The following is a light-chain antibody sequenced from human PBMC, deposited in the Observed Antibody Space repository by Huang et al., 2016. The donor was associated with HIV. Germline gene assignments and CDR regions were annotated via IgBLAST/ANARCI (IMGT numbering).Light chain of an antibody. Sequence: IVLTQSPATLSWYLGERVTLSCRASQSISNHLAWYQQRPGQAPRLLIYDASTRGARVPARVSGSGSGTDFILTINSLEPEDFALYYCQQHDSWLTFGGGTKVEV. V-gene: IGKV3-11*01. J-gene: IGKJ4*01. CDR2: DAS. CDR3: QQHDSWLT. CDR1: QSISNH.